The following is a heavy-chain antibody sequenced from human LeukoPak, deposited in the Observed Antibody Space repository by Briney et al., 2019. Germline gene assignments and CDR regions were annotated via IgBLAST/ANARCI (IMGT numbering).Heavy chain of an antibody. CDR2: IKPNSGGT. V-gene: IGHV1-2*02. CDR1: GYSFADYY. D-gene: IGHD6-13*01. Sequence: ASVKVSCKASGYSFADYYMHWVRQAPGQGLEWMGWIKPNSGGTRSAQKFQGRVTMTRDTSISTAYMELSNLRSEDMALYYCARGRGPPNSNRDFYYYYYMDVWGTGTTVTVSS. J-gene: IGHJ6*03. CDR3: ARGRGPPNSNRDFYYYYYMDV.